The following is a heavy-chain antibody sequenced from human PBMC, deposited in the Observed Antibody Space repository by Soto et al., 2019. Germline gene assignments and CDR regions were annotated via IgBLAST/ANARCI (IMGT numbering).Heavy chain of an antibody. D-gene: IGHD4-17*01. CDR2: IYYSGST. CDR1: GGSISSGDYY. J-gene: IGHJ5*02. CDR3: AREADYGDNWFDP. V-gene: IGHV4-30-4*01. Sequence: QVQLQESGPGLVKPSQTLSLTCTVSGGSISSGDYYWSWIRQPPGKGLEWIGYIYYSGSTYYNPSRKSRVTISVDTSKNQFSLKLSSVTAADTAVYYCAREADYGDNWFDPWGQGTLVTVSS.